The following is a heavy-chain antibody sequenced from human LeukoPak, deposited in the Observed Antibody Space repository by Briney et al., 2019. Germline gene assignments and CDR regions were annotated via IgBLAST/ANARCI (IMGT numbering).Heavy chain of an antibody. Sequence: PSETLSLTCTVSGYSISSGYYWGWIRRPPGKGLEWIGSIYQNGSTYHNPSLKSRVTISVDTSKNPFSLKLSSVTAAVTAVYYCARIFGYSSGWDPFDYWGQGTLVTVSS. CDR1: GYSISSGYY. D-gene: IGHD6-19*01. V-gene: IGHV4-38-2*02. CDR2: IYQNGST. J-gene: IGHJ4*02. CDR3: ARIFGYSSGWDPFDY.